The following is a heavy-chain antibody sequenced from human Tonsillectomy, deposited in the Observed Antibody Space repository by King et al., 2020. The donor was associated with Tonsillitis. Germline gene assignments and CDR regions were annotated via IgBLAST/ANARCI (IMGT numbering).Heavy chain of an antibody. CDR1: GGSISSGGYS. D-gene: IGHD3-22*01. CDR3: ARGYYYDSSGYYIDAFDI. V-gene: IGHV4-30-2*01. CDR2: IYHSGST. J-gene: IGHJ3*02. Sequence: QLQESGSGLVKPSQTLSLTCAVSGGSISSGGYSWSWIPQPTGKGLEWIGYIYHSGSTYYNPSLKSRVTISVVRSKTQFSLKLSSVTAADTAVYYCARGYYYDSSGYYIDAFDIWGQGTMVTVSS.